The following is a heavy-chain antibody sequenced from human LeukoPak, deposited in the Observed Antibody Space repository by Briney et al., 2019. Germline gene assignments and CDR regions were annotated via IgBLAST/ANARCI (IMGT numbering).Heavy chain of an antibody. CDR2: ISSSSSYT. CDR1: GFTFSDYY. CDR3: ARPYSSGWYGGFDL. D-gene: IGHD6-19*01. V-gene: IGHV3-11*03. J-gene: IGHJ2*01. Sequence: GGSLRLSCAASGFTFSDYYMSWIRQAPGKGLEWVSYISSSSSYTNYADSVKGRLTISRDNAKSSLYLQMHSLRAEDTAVYYCARPYSSGWYGGFDLWGRGTLVTVSS.